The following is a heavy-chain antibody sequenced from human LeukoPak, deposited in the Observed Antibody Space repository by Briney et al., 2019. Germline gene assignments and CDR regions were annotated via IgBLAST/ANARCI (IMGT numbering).Heavy chain of an antibody. CDR1: GFTFSSYS. CDR3: ARDARNYYDSRVDY. D-gene: IGHD3-22*01. Sequence: PGGTLRLSWAASGFTFSSYSMNWVRQAPGKGLEWVSYISSSSSTIYYADSVRGRFTISRDNAKNSLYLQMNSLRDEDTAVYYCARDARNYYDSRVDYWGQGTLVTVSS. J-gene: IGHJ4*02. V-gene: IGHV3-48*02. CDR2: ISSSSSTI.